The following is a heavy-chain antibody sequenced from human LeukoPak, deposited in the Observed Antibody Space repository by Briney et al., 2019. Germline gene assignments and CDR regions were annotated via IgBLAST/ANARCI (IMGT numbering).Heavy chain of an antibody. CDR2: VYPDDSDT. J-gene: IGHJ4*02. Sequence: GESLKISCKVSGYSFTSYWIGRVRQMPGKGLEWMGIVYPDDSDTRYSPSFQGQVTISADKSISTAYLQWSSPKASDTAMYYCATQMHHSSGIDYWGQGTLVTDSS. V-gene: IGHV5-51*01. CDR1: GYSFTSYW. CDR3: ATQMHHSSGIDY. D-gene: IGHD6-19*01.